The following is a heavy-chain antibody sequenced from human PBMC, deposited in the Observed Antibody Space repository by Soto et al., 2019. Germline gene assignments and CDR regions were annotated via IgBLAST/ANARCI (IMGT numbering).Heavy chain of an antibody. CDR3: ARVVPGAEAWFGP. CDR1: GYTFSNYG. V-gene: IGHV1-18*01. Sequence: AASVKVSFKTSGYTFSNYGITWVRQAPGQPLEWLGWISLYSDGTNYAQKFQGRVSMTTDTSTTTAYMGLRSLRSDDTAVYYCARVVPGAEAWFGPWGQGTLVTVSS. J-gene: IGHJ5*02. CDR2: ISLYSDGT. D-gene: IGHD2-2*01.